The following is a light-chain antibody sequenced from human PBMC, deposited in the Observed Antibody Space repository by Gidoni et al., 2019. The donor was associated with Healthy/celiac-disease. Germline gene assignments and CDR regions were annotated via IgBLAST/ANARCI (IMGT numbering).Light chain of an antibody. CDR3: QQYTSWT. CDR1: QSISSW. J-gene: IGKJ1*01. CDR2: DAS. V-gene: IGKV1-5*01. Sequence: DIQMTQSPSTLSASVGDRVTITCRASQSISSWLAWYQQKPGKAPKLLIYDASSLESGVPSRFSGSGSGTEFTLPISSLQPDDFATYYCQQYTSWTFGQGTKVEIK.